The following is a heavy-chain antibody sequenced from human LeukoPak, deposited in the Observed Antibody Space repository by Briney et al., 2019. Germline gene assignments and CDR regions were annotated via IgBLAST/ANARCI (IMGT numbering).Heavy chain of an antibody. Sequence: GGSLRLSCAASGFTFSDYYMSWIRQAPGKGLEWVSYISSSSSTIYYADSVKGRFTISRDNAKNSLYLQMNSLRDEDTAVYYRARDRIVATSRWGYFDYWGQGTLVTVSS. CDR1: GFTFSDYY. CDR3: ARDRIVATSRWGYFDY. V-gene: IGHV3-11*04. D-gene: IGHD5-12*01. J-gene: IGHJ4*02. CDR2: ISSSSSTI.